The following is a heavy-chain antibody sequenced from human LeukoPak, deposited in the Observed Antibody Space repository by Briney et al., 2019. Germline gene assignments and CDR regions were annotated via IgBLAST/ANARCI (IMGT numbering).Heavy chain of an antibody. CDR2: ISGSGGST. CDR3: AKAYSIPSTRSVYYYYGMDV. D-gene: IGHD2-2*01. V-gene: IGHV3-23*01. CDR1: GFTFSSYA. Sequence: GGSLRLSCAASGFTFSSYAMSWVRQAPGKGLEWVSAISGSGGSTYYADSVKGRFTISRDNSKNTLYLQMNSLRAEDTAVYYCAKAYSIPSTRSVYYYYGMDVWGQGTTVTVSS. J-gene: IGHJ6*02.